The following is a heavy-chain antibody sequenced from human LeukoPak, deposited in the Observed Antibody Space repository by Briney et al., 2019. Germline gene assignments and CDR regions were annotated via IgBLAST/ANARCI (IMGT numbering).Heavy chain of an antibody. CDR2: INHSGST. J-gene: IGHJ5*02. Sequence: SETLSLTCAVYGGSFSGYYWSWIRQPPGKGLEWIGEINHSGSTNYNPSLKSRVTISVDTSKNQFSLKLSSVTAADTAVYYCAKSPWQLVRPDWFDPWGQGTLVTVSS. D-gene: IGHD6-6*01. CDR3: AKSPWQLVRPDWFDP. V-gene: IGHV4-34*01. CDR1: GGSFSGYY.